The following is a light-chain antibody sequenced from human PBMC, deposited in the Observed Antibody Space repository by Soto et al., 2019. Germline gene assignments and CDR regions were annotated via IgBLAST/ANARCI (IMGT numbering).Light chain of an antibody. CDR2: DVS. V-gene: IGLV2-14*03. J-gene: IGLJ3*02. Sequence: QSALTLPASVSGSPGQSITISCTGTSSDVGGYNSVSWYQQHPGKAPKLMIYDVSNRPSGVSNRFSGSKSGNTASLTISGLQAEDEADYYCSSYTSSSTVFAAGTKVTVL. CDR3: SSYTSSSTV. CDR1: SSDVGGYNS.